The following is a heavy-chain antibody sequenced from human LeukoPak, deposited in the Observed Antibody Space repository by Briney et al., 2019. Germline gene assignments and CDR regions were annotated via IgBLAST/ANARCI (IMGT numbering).Heavy chain of an antibody. CDR2: IYYSWRT. Sequence: SETLSLTCTVSGGSISSYYWSWIRQPPGKGLEWIGYIYYSWRTNYNPSLKSRLTISADTSKNQFSLKLSSVTAAATAVYYCARQYYYDSSGYYYGPFDYGGQGTLVTVSS. CDR3: ARQYYYDSSGYYYGPFDY. CDR1: GGSISSYY. V-gene: IGHV4-59*01. J-gene: IGHJ4*02. D-gene: IGHD3-22*01.